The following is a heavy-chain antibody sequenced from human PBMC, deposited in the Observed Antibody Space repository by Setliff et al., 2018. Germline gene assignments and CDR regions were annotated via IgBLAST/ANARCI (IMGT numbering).Heavy chain of an antibody. V-gene: IGHV4-30-4*08. CDR1: GGSISSGDYY. CDR2: IYYSGST. CDR3: ARGGEGALGIPYYGMDV. J-gene: IGHJ6*02. Sequence: PSETLSLTCTVSGGSISSGDYYWSWIRQPPGKGLEWIGYIYYSGSTYYNPSLKGRVTISVDTSKNQFSLKLSSVTAADTAVYYCARGGEGALGIPYYGMDVWGQGTTVTVSS. D-gene: IGHD2-21*01.